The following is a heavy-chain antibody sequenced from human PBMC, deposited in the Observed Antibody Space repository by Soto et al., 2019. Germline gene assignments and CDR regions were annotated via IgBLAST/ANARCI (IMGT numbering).Heavy chain of an antibody. Sequence: ASVKVSCKASGYTFDRYYMHWVRQAPGQGLEWMGMINPSGSITSYAQKFQGRVTMTRDTSTSTISMELSSLRSDDTAVYYCTRGSFLEWSCMDVRGQGTTVTVSS. D-gene: IGHD3-3*01. J-gene: IGHJ6*02. CDR1: GYTFDRYY. CDR3: TRGSFLEWSCMDV. V-gene: IGHV1-46*02. CDR2: INPSGSIT.